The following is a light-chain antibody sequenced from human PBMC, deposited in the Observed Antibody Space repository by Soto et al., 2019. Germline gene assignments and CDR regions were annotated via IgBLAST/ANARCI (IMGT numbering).Light chain of an antibody. J-gene: IGKJ4*01. Sequence: EIAMTQSPATLSVSPGERATLSCRASQSVSSNLAWYQQKPGQPPRLLIYGASTRATGIPARFSGSGSGAEFTLTISSLQSEDFAVYYCQQYNKWPLTFGGGTKVDIK. CDR1: QSVSSN. V-gene: IGKV3-15*01. CDR3: QQYNKWPLT. CDR2: GAS.